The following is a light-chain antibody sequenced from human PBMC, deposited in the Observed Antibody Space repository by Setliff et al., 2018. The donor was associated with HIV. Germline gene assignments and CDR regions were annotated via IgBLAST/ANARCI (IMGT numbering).Light chain of an antibody. CDR2: DVS. CDR3: GSYTSSSTLV. J-gene: IGLJ2*01. Sequence: LTQPASVSGSPGQSITISCTGTSSDVGGYNYVSWYQQYPGKAPKLMIYDVSKRPSGVSNRFSGSKSGNTASLTISGLQAEDEADYYCGSYTSSSTLVFGGGTKVTVL. CDR1: SSDVGGYNY. V-gene: IGLV2-14*03.